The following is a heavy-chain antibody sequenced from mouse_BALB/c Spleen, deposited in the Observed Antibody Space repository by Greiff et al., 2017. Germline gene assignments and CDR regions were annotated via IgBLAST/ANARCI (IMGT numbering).Heavy chain of an antibody. V-gene: IGHV1-9*01. Sequence: VQLQESGPELVKPGALVKISCKATGYTFSSYWIEWVKQRPGHGLEWIGEILPGSGSTNYNEKFKGKATFTADTSSNTAYMQLSSLTSEDSAVYYCARPVVAGYYAMDYWGQGTSVTVSS. D-gene: IGHD1-1*01. CDR1: GYTFSSYW. CDR3: ARPVVAGYYAMDY. J-gene: IGHJ4*01. CDR2: ILPGSGST.